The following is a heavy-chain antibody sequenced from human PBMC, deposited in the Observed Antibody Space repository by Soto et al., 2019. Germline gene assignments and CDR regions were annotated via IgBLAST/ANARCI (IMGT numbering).Heavy chain of an antibody. J-gene: IGHJ6*02. D-gene: IGHD6-13*01. CDR1: GFSFSSYS. V-gene: IGHV3-30*04. CDR2: ISYDGSNK. CDR3: ARAPPRGIAAPGTWGSGMDV. Sequence: XGSLRLSCAASGFSFSSYSMHWVRQAPGKGLDWVAVISYDGSNKYYADSVKGRFTITRDSSKNTVSLQMNSLGLEDTAVYYCARAPPRGIAAPGTWGSGMDVWGQGTTVTVSS.